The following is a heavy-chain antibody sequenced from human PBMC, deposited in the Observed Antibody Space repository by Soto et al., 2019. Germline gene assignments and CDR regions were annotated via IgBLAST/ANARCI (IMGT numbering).Heavy chain of an antibody. J-gene: IGHJ6*02. Sequence: LRLSCAASGFTFSSYAMSWVRQAPGKGLEWVSAISGSGGSTYYADSVKGRFTISRDNSKNTLYLQMNSLRAEDTAVYYCAKDFHGSGSYYGYYYGMDVWGQGTTVTVSS. CDR3: AKDFHGSGSYYGYYYGMDV. V-gene: IGHV3-23*01. D-gene: IGHD3-10*01. CDR1: GFTFSSYA. CDR2: ISGSGGST.